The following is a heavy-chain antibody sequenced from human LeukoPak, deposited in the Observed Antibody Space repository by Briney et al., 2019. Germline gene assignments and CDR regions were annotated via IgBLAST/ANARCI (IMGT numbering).Heavy chain of an antibody. Sequence: SETLSLTCTVSGGSISSYYWSWIRQPPGKGLEWIGYIYYSGSTNYNPSLKSRVTISVDTSKNQFSLKLSSVTAADTAVYYCARGYYDFWGGYLGMDVWGQGATVTVSS. CDR1: GGSISSYY. D-gene: IGHD3-3*01. CDR3: ARGYYDFWGGYLGMDV. CDR2: IYYSGST. V-gene: IGHV4-59*01. J-gene: IGHJ6*02.